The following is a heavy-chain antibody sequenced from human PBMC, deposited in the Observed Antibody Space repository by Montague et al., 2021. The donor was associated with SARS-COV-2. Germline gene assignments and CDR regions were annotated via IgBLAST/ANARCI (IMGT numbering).Heavy chain of an antibody. J-gene: IGHJ4*02. CDR2: MNPNSDDA. CDR1: GYTFSNYD. CDR3: ARGRYYDYVWGSYRFEYFDH. D-gene: IGHD3-16*02. V-gene: IGHV1-8*01. Sequence: SVKVSCTASGYTFSNYDINWVRQATGQGLEWMGWMNPNSDDAGYAQKFQGRVALTRDTSKSTAYMELGTLTSEDTAVYYCARGRYYDYVWGSYRFEYFDHWGQGTLVTVSS.